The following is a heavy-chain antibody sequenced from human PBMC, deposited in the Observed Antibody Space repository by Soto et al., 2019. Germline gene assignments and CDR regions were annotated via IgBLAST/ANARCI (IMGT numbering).Heavy chain of an antibody. V-gene: IGHV3-30*18. CDR3: AKMSSSFKVRRGYSRYGVLDV. CDR2: ISYDGSNK. J-gene: IGHJ6*02. Sequence: QVQLVESGGGVVQPGRSLRLSCAASGFSFSSYGMHWVRQAPVKGLEWVAVISYDGSNKYYADSVKGRFTISRDNSKNTLYLQMNSLRAEDTAVYYCAKMSSSFKVRRGYSRYGVLDVWGQGTTVTVSS. D-gene: IGHD5-12*01. CDR1: GFSFSSYG.